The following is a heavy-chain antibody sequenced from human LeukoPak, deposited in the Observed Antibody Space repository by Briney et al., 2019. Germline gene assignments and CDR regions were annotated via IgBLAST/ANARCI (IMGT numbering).Heavy chain of an antibody. CDR3: ARLRSGWLNDAFDI. J-gene: IGHJ3*02. Sequence: SETLSLTCAVSSHSISSGYYRGWIRQPPGKGLEWIGSIYHSGSTYYNPSLKSRVTISEDTSKNQFSLKLSSMTAADTAVYYCARLRSGWLNDAFDIWGQGTMVTVSS. CDR2: IYHSGST. V-gene: IGHV4-38-2*01. CDR1: SHSISSGYY. D-gene: IGHD6-19*01.